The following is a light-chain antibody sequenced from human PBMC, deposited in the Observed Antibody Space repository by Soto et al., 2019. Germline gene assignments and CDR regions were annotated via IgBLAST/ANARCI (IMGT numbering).Light chain of an antibody. V-gene: IGKV4-1*01. CDR3: QQYYSPRVT. CDR1: QRVLYSSTNNNH. Sequence: DIVMTQSPDSLAVSLGERATINCNSSQRVLYSSTNNNHLAWYQQKPGQPPKLLIYWASTRESRVPDRFSASGSWTDFTLNISSLQEEDVAVYYCQQYYSPRVTFGPGTNVDIK. CDR2: WAS. J-gene: IGKJ3*01.